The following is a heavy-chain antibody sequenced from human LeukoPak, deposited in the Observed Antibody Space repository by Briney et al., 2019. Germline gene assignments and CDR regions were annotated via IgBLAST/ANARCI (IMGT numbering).Heavy chain of an antibody. J-gene: IGHJ4*02. V-gene: IGHV1-18*01. Sequence: ASVKVSCKASGYTFTSYGISWVRQAPGQGLEWMGWISAYNGNTNYAQKLQGRVTMTTDTSTSTAYMELRSLRSDDTAVYYCARRYCSGGNCYHFDYWGQGTLVTVSS. CDR2: ISAYNGNT. D-gene: IGHD2-15*01. CDR1: GYTFTSYG. CDR3: ARRYCSGGNCYHFDY.